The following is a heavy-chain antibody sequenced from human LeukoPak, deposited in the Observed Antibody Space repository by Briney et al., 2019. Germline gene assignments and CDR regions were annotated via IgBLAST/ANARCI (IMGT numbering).Heavy chain of an antibody. Sequence: GGSLRLSCAASGFTFSSCSMNWVRQAPGKGLEWVSSISSSSSYIYYADSVKGRFTISRDNAKNSLYLQMNSLRAEDTAVYYCAREARYYYDSSGHWGQGTLVTVSS. CDR3: AREARYYYDSSGH. V-gene: IGHV3-21*01. D-gene: IGHD3-22*01. CDR1: GFTFSSCS. CDR2: ISSSSSYI. J-gene: IGHJ4*02.